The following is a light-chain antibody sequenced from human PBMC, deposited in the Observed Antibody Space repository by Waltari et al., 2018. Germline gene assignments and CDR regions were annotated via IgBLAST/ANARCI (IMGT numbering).Light chain of an antibody. J-gene: IGKJ4*01. Sequence: ENVLPQSPGTLSLSPGERATLSCRASQTVRTTYLAGYHQKPGQAPPLLIYGSSSRATGIPDRFSGSGSGTDFSLTISSLEPEDFAVYYCQQYDISPLTFGGGTKVEIK. CDR2: GSS. CDR3: QQYDISPLT. V-gene: IGKV3-20*01. CDR1: QTVRTTY.